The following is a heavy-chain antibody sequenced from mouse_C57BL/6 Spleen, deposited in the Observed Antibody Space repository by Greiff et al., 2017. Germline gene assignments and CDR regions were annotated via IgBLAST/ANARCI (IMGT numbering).Heavy chain of an antibody. Sequence: VQLKESGPELVKPGASVKIPCKASGYTFTDYNMDWVKQSHGKSLEWIGDINPNNGGTIYNQKFKGKATLTVDTSSSTAYMELRSLTSEDTAVYYWARRTGDYAMDYWGQGTSVTVSS. CDR3: ARRTGDYAMDY. V-gene: IGHV1-18*01. J-gene: IGHJ4*01. CDR1: GYTFTDYN. D-gene: IGHD4-1*01. CDR2: INPNNGGT.